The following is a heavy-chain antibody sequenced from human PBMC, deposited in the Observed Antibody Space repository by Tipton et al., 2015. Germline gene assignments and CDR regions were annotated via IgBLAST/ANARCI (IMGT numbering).Heavy chain of an antibody. Sequence: SLRLSCAASGFSFSSYGMHWVRQAPGKGLEWVAVIWYDGSNKYYADSVKGRFTISRDNSKNTLYLQMNSLRAEDTAFYYCAREGSSWYFGVYWGQGTLVSVSS. D-gene: IGHD6-13*01. CDR2: IWYDGSNK. V-gene: IGHV3-33*08. J-gene: IGHJ4*02. CDR1: GFSFSSYG. CDR3: AREGSSWYFGVY.